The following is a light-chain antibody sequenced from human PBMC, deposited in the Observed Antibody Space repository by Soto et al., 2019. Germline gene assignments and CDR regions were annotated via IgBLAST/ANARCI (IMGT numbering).Light chain of an antibody. V-gene: IGKV3-20*01. Sequence: EIVLTQSPGTLSLSPGERATLSCRASQSVSSTYLAWYQQKPGQAPRLLIYGASSRATGIPDRFNGSGSGTDFTLTISRLEPEDFAVYYCQQYRTFGQGTKVDIK. CDR1: QSVSSTY. CDR2: GAS. J-gene: IGKJ1*01. CDR3: QQYRT.